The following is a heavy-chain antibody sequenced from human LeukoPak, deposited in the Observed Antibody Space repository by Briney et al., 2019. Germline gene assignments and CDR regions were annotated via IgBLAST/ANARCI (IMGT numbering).Heavy chain of an antibody. CDR2: IYYSGST. V-gene: IGHV4-59*08. CDR3: ARDQRGYCSSTSCSRAFDI. CDR1: GGSISSYY. D-gene: IGHD2-2*01. Sequence: SETLSLTCTVSGGSISSYYWSWIRQPPGKGLEWIGYIYYSGSTNYNPSLKSRVTISVDTSKNQFSLKLSSVTAADTAVYYCARDQRGYCSSTSCSRAFDIWGQGTMVTVSS. J-gene: IGHJ3*02.